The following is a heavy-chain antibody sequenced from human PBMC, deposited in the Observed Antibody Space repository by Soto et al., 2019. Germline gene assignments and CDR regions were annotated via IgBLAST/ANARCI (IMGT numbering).Heavy chain of an antibody. Sequence: EVQLLESGGGLVQPGGSLRLSCAASGFTFSSYAMSWVRQAPGKGLEWVSALSGSGGSTYYADSVKGRFTISRDNSKNTLYLQMNSLRAEDTAVYYCAKEARAAMLSTRDYFDYWGQGTLVTVSS. CDR2: LSGSGGST. CDR1: GFTFSSYA. D-gene: IGHD5-18*01. CDR3: AKEARAAMLSTRDYFDY. V-gene: IGHV3-23*01. J-gene: IGHJ4*02.